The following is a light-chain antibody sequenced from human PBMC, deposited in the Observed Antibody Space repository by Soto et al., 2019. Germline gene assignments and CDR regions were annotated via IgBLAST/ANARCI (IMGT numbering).Light chain of an antibody. Sequence: EIVLTQSPATLSLSPGERATLSCRASQTVSSYVACYQQKPGQAPRLVIYDATNRATGIPDRFSGSGSGTDFTLTISSLEPEDFAVYYCQQRYNWPPYTFGQGTKLEIK. CDR3: QQRYNWPPYT. V-gene: IGKV3-11*01. CDR1: QTVSSY. J-gene: IGKJ2*01. CDR2: DAT.